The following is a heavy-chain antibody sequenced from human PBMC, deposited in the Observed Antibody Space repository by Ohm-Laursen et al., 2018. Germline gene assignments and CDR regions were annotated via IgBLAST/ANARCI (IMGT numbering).Heavy chain of an antibody. J-gene: IGHJ4*02. V-gene: IGHV4-59*08. Sequence: GTLSLTCAVSGASMIDHYWNWIRQPPGQGLEWIGYIYYSGSTKYNPSLESRITISADTSKNQFPLRLTSVTAADTAVYYCARQDSGDYYFDYWGQGTLVTVSS. CDR2: IYYSGST. CDR1: GASMIDHY. CDR3: ARQDSGDYYFDY. D-gene: IGHD4-17*01.